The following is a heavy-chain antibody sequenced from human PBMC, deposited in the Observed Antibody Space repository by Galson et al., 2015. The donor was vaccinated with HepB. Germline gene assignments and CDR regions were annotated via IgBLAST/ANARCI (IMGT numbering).Heavy chain of an antibody. D-gene: IGHD6-19*01. CDR2: ISYDGSNK. Sequence: SLRLSCAACGFTFSNYGMHWVRQAPGKGLEWVAVISYDGSNKYYADSVKGRFTISRDNSKNTLYLRMNSLRAEDTALYYCAKDPYLYSALAGTMAGFDYWGQGTLVTVSS. CDR3: AKDPYLYSALAGTMAGFDY. J-gene: IGHJ4*02. CDR1: GFTFSNYG. V-gene: IGHV3-30*18.